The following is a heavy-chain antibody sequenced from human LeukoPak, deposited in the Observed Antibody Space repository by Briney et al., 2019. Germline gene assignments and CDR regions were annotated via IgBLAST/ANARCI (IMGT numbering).Heavy chain of an antibody. V-gene: IGHV4-38-2*02. J-gene: IGHJ4*02. D-gene: IGHD5-18*01. CDR1: GYSISSGYY. Sequence: SETLSLTCTVSGYSISSGYYWGWIRQPPGQGLEWIGSIYHSGSTYYNPSLTSRVSISIDMSKNQFSLKLYSVTASDAAIYYCARHLSGTAMAHYFDFWGKGTLVTVS. CDR2: IYHSGST. CDR3: ARHLSGTAMAHYFDF.